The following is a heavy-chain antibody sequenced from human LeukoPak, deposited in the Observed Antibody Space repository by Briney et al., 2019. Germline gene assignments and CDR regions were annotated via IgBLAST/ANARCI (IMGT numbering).Heavy chain of an antibody. J-gene: IGHJ4*02. CDR3: ARGRTGTSFDY. D-gene: IGHD1-1*01. V-gene: IGHV4-39*07. Sequence: PSETLSLTCTVSGGCISSSSYYWGWIRQPPGKGLEWIGSIYYSGSTYYNPSLKSRVTISVDTSKNQFSLKLSSVTAADTAVYYCARGRTGTSFDYWGQGTLVTVSS. CDR1: GGCISSSSYY. CDR2: IYYSGST.